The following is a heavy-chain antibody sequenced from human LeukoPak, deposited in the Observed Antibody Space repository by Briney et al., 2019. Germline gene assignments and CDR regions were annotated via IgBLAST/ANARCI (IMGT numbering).Heavy chain of an antibody. J-gene: IGHJ5*02. Sequence: ASVKVSCKASGYTFTSYYMHWVRQAPGQGLEWMGIINPSGGSTSYAQKFQGRVTMTRDTSTSTVYMELSSLRSEDTAVYYCARDRYYDSSGYSPINWFDPWGQGTLVTVSS. CDR3: ARDRYYDSSGYSPINWFDP. CDR1: GYTFTSYY. V-gene: IGHV1-46*01. CDR2: INPSGGST. D-gene: IGHD3-22*01.